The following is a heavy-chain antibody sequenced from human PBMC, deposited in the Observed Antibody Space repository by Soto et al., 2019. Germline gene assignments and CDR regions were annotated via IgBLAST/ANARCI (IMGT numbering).Heavy chain of an antibody. CDR3: AREPVLLGAMDV. J-gene: IGHJ6*02. D-gene: IGHD2-21*01. Sequence: QVQLQESGPGLVKPSQTLSLTCTVSGGSISSGDYYWSWIRQPPGKGLEWIGYIYYSGSTYYNPSLKRRVTITVDTSKNQFSLKPSAVAAADTAVYYCAREPVLLGAMDVWGQGTTVTVSS. CDR1: GGSISSGDYY. V-gene: IGHV4-30-4*01. CDR2: IYYSGST.